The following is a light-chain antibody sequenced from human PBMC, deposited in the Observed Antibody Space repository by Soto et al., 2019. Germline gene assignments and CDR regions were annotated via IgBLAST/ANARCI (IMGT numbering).Light chain of an antibody. CDR1: KSVSSNY. CDR2: GAS. V-gene: IGKV3-20*01. J-gene: IGKJ1*01. Sequence: EIVLTQSPGTLSLSPGERATLSCWASKSVSSNYLAWYQQKPGQSPRLRIYGASTSATGIPDRFSGSGSGTDFTLTISRLEPEDFAVYYCQQYATSPWTFGQGTKVEIK. CDR3: QQYATSPWT.